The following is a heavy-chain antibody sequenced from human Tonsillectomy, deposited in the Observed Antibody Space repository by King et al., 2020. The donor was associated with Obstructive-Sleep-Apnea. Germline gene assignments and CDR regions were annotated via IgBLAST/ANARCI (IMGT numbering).Heavy chain of an antibody. Sequence: VQLQESGPGLVKPSETLSLTCTVSGDSISSYYWSWIRQPPGKGLEWIGYFYYSGSTTYNPSLKIRVTISVDTSKNQFSLKLSSVTAADTAVYYCARQGYYGSGRYFDLWGRGTLVTVSS. CDR2: FYYSGST. D-gene: IGHD3-10*01. V-gene: IGHV4-59*08. CDR3: ARQGYYGSGRYFDL. J-gene: IGHJ2*01. CDR1: GDSISSYY.